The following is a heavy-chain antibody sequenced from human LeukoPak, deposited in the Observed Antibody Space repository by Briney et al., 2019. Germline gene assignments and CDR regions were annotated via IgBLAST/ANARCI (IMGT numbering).Heavy chain of an antibody. V-gene: IGHV3-74*01. J-gene: IGHJ4*02. D-gene: IGHD6-6*01. CDR2: INSDGSST. CDR3: ARGPSAARHPYSDY. Sequence: GGSLRLSCAASGFTFSSYWMHWVRQAPGEGLVWVSRINSDGSSTSYADSVKGRFTISRDNAKNTLYLQMNSLRAEDTAVYYCARGPSAARHPYSDYWGQGTLVTVSS. CDR1: GFTFSSYW.